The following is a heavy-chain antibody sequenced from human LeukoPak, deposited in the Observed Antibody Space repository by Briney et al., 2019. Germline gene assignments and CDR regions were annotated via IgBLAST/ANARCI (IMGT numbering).Heavy chain of an antibody. Sequence: PLETLSPTCTVSGGSINGYSWTWIRQPPGKGLEWIGYMYYSGSTNYNPSLKSRVTISVDTSKNQFSLKLRSVTAADTAVYYCARAGQCGGDCYSLDYWGQGTLVTVSS. J-gene: IGHJ4*02. V-gene: IGHV4-59*01. CDR1: GGSINGYS. D-gene: IGHD2-21*02. CDR3: ARAGQCGGDCYSLDY. CDR2: MYYSGST.